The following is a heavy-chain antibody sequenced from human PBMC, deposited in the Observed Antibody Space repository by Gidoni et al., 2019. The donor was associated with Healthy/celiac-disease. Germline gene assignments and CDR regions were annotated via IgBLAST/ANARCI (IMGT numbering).Heavy chain of an antibody. CDR2: IIPIFGTA. CDR1: GGTFSSYA. CDR3: ARGPEGSGYDLKYYYYYGMDV. Sequence: QVQLVQSGAEVKKPGSSVKVSCKASGGTFSSYAIRWVRQAPGQGLEWMGGIIPIFGTANYAQKFQGRVTITADESTSTAYMELSSLRSEDTAVYYCARGPEGSGYDLKYYYYYGMDVWGQGTTVTVSS. D-gene: IGHD5-12*01. V-gene: IGHV1-69*01. J-gene: IGHJ6*02.